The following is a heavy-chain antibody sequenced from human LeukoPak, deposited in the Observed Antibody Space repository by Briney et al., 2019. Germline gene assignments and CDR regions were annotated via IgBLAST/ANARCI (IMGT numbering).Heavy chain of an antibody. CDR1: GGSLSSSSYY. V-gene: IGHV4-39*07. CDR2: MYSSGST. Sequence: PSETQSLTCTVSGGSLSSSSYYWGWIRQPPGKGLEWIGSMYSSGSTYYNPSLKSRVTISVDTSKNQFSLKLSSVTVADTAVYYCARRWITLIAHRSGYFQHWGQGTLVTVSS. CDR3: ARRWITLIAHRSGYFQH. D-gene: IGHD3-22*01. J-gene: IGHJ1*01.